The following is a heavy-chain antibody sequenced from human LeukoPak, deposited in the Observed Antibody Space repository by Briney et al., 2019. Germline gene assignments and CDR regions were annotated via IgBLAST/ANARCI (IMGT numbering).Heavy chain of an antibody. D-gene: IGHD6-19*01. CDR2: ISAYNGNT. V-gene: IGHV1-18*01. Sequence: ASVKVFCKASGYTFTSYGISWVRQAPGQGLEWMGWISAYNGNTNYAQKLQGRVTMTTDTSTSTAYMELRSLRSDDTAVYYCARDSSGWYRGGLLDYWGQGTLVTVSS. CDR1: GYTFTSYG. J-gene: IGHJ4*02. CDR3: ARDSSGWYRGGLLDY.